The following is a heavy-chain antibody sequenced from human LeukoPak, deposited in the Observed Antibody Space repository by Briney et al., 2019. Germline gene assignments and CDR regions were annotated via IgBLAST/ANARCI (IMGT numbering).Heavy chain of an antibody. CDR3: ARERPGTTEKFIDY. CDR2: IYTSGST. D-gene: IGHD1-7*01. V-gene: IGHV4-4*07. CDR1: GGSISSYY. J-gene: IGHJ4*02. Sequence: SETLSLTCTVSGGSISSYYWSWIRQPAGKGLEWIGRIYTSGSTNYNPSLKSRVTMSVDTSKNQFSLKLSSVTAADTAVYYCARERPGTTEKFIDYWGQGTLVTVSS.